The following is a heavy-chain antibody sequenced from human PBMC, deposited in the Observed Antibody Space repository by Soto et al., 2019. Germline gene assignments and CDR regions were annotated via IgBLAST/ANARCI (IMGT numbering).Heavy chain of an antibody. CDR3: ATGLNRYFDY. D-gene: IGHD3-22*01. CDR2: VIPMFGTT. Sequence: VQLVQSGAEVKKPGSSVKVSCKSSGGPFSSYTFSWVRQAPGQGLEWMGRVIPMFGTTDYAQRFQGRVTITADEATSTVSMELSGLRSEDTALYYCATGLNRYFDYWGPGTLVTVSS. V-gene: IGHV1-69*18. J-gene: IGHJ4*02. CDR1: GGPFSSYT.